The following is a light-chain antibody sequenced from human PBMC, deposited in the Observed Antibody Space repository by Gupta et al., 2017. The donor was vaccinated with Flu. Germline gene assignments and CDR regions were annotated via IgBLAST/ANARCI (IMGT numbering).Light chain of an antibody. CDR2: STN. V-gene: IGLV7-43*01. CDR3: LLFYGGGHV. Sequence: QPVVTQEPSLTVSPGGTVTLTCASSTVAVTSGYFPNWFQQKPGQAPRALIYSTNNKHSWTPARVSGSRLGGKAALTLSGVQPEDEAEYVCLLFYGGGHVFGGGTKLTVL. J-gene: IGLJ2*01. CDR1: TVAVTSGYF.